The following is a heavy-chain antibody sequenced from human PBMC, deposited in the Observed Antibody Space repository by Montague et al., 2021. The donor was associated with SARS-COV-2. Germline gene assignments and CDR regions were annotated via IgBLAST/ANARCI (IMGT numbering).Heavy chain of an antibody. CDR3: AKVGSSWYHGYYYGMDV. CDR1: GFTFSSYA. V-gene: IGHV3-23*01. Sequence: SLRLSCAASGFTFSSYAMSWVRQAPGKGLEWVSAISGSGGSTYYADSXKVRFTISRDNSKNTLYLQMNSLRAEDTAVYYCAKVGSSWYHGYYYGMDVWGQGTTVTVSS. J-gene: IGHJ6*02. D-gene: IGHD6-13*01. CDR2: ISGSGGST.